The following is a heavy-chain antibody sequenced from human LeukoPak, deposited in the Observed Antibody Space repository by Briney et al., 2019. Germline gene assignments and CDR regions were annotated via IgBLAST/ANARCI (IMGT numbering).Heavy chain of an antibody. Sequence: HPGGSLRLSCAASGFTFSSYWMSWVRQAPGKGLEWVANIKQDGSEKYYVDSVKGRFTISRDNAMNSLYLQMNSLRAEDTAVYYCARDLLYCSSTSCYYEEGTGVDYWGQGTLVTVSS. CDR2: IKQDGSEK. CDR3: ARDLLYCSSTSCYYEEGTGVDY. J-gene: IGHJ4*02. D-gene: IGHD2-2*01. V-gene: IGHV3-7*01. CDR1: GFTFSSYW.